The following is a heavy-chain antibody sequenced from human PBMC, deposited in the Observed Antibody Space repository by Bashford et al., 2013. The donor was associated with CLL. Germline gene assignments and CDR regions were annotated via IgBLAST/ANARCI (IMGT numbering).Heavy chain of an antibody. J-gene: IGHJ1*01. CDR1: GYSFANYW. CDR3: ATQWGSGAGHNEGYFQH. V-gene: IGHV5-51*01. D-gene: IGHD5-24*01. Sequence: GESLKISCKGSGYSFANYWIGWVRQKPGKGLEWMGIIYPGDSDTRYGPSFQGQVTISADKSINTAYLQWGSLKASDTAVYYCATQWGSGAGHNEGYFQHWGQGTLVTVSS. CDR2: IYPGDSDT.